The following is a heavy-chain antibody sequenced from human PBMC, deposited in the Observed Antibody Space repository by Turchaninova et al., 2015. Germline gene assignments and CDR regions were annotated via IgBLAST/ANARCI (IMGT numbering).Heavy chain of an antibody. CDR2: IIPIFGTP. Sequence: QVQLVQSGAEVKTPGSSVMVSCKASGGTFSTSAISWVRQTPGLGLEWMGGIIPIFGTPNYAQKFQGRVTITADESTSTAYMELSSLRIEDTAVYYCARGPDSSGYYYFYWGQGTLVTVSS. CDR3: ARGPDSSGYYYFY. V-gene: IGHV1-69*01. CDR1: GGTFSTSA. J-gene: IGHJ4*02. D-gene: IGHD3-22*01.